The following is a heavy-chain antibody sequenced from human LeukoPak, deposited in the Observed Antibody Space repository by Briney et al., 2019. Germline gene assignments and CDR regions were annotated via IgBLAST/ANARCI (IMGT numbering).Heavy chain of an antibody. CDR2: IYYSGST. CDR3: ARARRSAFDP. Sequence: SETLSLTCTVSGGSISSGGYYWSWIRQHPGKGLEWIGYIYYSGSTYYNPSLKSRVTLSVDTYKNQFSMKLSSVTAADTAVYYCARARRSAFDPWGQGTLVTVSS. J-gene: IGHJ5*02. V-gene: IGHV4-31*03. CDR1: GGSISSGGYY. D-gene: IGHD1-14*01.